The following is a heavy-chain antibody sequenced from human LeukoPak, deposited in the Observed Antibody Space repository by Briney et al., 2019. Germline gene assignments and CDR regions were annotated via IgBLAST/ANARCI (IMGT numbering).Heavy chain of an antibody. CDR3: AREHIEAAGSFDY. V-gene: IGHV3-66*01. D-gene: IGHD6-13*01. J-gene: IGHJ4*02. Sequence: GGSLRLSCAASGFTVSSNYMSWVRQAPGKGLEWVSVIYSGGSIYYTDSVKGRFTISRDNSKNTLYLHMSSLRAEDTAVYYCAREHIEAAGSFDYWGQGTLVTVSS. CDR2: IYSGGSI. CDR1: GFTVSSNY.